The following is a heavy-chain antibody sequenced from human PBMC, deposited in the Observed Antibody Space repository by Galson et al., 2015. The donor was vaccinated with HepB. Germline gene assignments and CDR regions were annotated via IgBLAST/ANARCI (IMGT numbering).Heavy chain of an antibody. Sequence: SVKVSCKVSGYTLTELSMHWVRQAPGKGLEWMGGFDPEDGETIYAQKFQGRVTMTEDTSTDTAYMELSSLRSEDTAVYYCATDGGQYSGSYLDYWGQGTLVTVSS. D-gene: IGHD1-26*01. V-gene: IGHV1-24*01. CDR2: FDPEDGET. CDR1: GYTLTELS. CDR3: ATDGGQYSGSYLDY. J-gene: IGHJ4*02.